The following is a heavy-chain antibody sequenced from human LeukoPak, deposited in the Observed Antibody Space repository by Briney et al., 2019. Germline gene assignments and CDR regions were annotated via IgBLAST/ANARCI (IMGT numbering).Heavy chain of an antibody. CDR2: ISGSGET. V-gene: IGHV3-23*01. CDR3: VKEYGRYPPYDY. J-gene: IGHJ4*02. D-gene: IGHD1-26*01. Sequence: GGSLRLSCAASGFTFSSYAMSWVRQAPGRGLEWVSRISGSGETYYADSVKGRFTISRDNSKNTVYLQINSLRAEDTAVYYCVKEYGRYPPYDYWGQGTLVTVSS. CDR1: GFTFSSYA.